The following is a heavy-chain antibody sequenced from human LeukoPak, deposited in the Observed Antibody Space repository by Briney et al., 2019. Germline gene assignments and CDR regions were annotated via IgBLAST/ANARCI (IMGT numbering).Heavy chain of an antibody. CDR2: ISYDGSNK. D-gene: IGHD3-22*01. V-gene: IGHV3-30*03. CDR3: ATPLDYYDRSGYHQGGD. CDR1: GLTFNSYG. Sequence: GGSLRLSCAASGLTFNSYGMHWVRQAPGKGLEWVAVISYDGSNKYYSDSVKGRFTISRDNSKNTLYLQMNSLRGEDTAVYFCATPLDYYDRSGYHQGGDWGQGTLVTVSS. J-gene: IGHJ4*02.